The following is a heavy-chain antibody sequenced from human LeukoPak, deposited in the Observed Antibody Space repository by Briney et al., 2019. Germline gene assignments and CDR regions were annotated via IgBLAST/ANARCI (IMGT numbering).Heavy chain of an antibody. CDR1: GGSISSSSYY. V-gene: IGHV4-39*07. D-gene: IGHD6-19*01. CDR3: ARGLRIAVAGSPFPPDIDAFDI. J-gene: IGHJ3*02. CDR2: IYYSGST. Sequence: SETLSLTCTVSGGSISSSSYYWGWIRQPPGKGLEWIGSIYYSGSTSYNPSLKSRVTISVDTSKNQFSLKLGSVTAADTAVYYCARGLRIAVAGSPFPPDIDAFDIWGQGTMVTVSS.